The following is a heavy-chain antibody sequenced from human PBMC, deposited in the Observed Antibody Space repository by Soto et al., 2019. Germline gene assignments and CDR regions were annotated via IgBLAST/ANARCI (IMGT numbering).Heavy chain of an antibody. J-gene: IGHJ4*02. V-gene: IGHV3-74*01. CDR2: INSDGSST. Sequence: GGSLRLSCAASGFTFSSYWMHWVRQAPGKGLVWVSRINSDGSSTSYADSVKGRFTISRDNAKNTLYLQMNSLRAEDTAVYYCARDTNLGYCSSTSCRPLDYWGQGTLVTVSS. D-gene: IGHD2-2*01. CDR3: ARDTNLGYCSSTSCRPLDY. CDR1: GFTFSSYW.